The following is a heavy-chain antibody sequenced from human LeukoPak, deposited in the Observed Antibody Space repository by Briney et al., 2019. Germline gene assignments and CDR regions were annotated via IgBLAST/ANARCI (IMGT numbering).Heavy chain of an antibody. CDR3: ARFGVPYGVDV. V-gene: IGHV3-7*04. CDR2: IKPDRSEK. D-gene: IGHD3-16*01. CDR1: GFTFSTYW. Sequence: PGGSLRLSCEASGFTFSTYWMSWVRQAPGKGLEWVANIKPDRSEKDYVDSLKGRFTISRDNAKNSLHLQVNSLRAEDTAVYYCARFGVPYGVDVWGQGTTVTVSS. J-gene: IGHJ6*02.